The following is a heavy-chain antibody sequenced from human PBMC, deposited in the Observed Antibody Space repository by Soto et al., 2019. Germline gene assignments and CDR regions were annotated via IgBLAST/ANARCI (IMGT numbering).Heavy chain of an antibody. J-gene: IGHJ4*02. CDR1: RFTFSTYE. Sequence: VGSLRLSCAASRFTFSTYEMNWVRQAPGKGLEWVSYISTSGSTVYYADSVKGRFTISRDNTRNSLYLQMNSLRDEDTALYYCVRYCSTTLCDGVATRTFDYWGQGTRGTVSS. CDR3: VRYCSTTLCDGVATRTFDY. V-gene: IGHV3-48*03. D-gene: IGHD2-2*01. CDR2: ISTSGSTV.